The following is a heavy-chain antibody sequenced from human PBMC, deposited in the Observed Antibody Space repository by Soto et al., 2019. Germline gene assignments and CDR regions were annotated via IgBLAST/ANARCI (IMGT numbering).Heavy chain of an antibody. D-gene: IGHD6-13*01. CDR1: GCSFTSYC. J-gene: IGHJ6*02. Sequence: PGESLKISCKGSGCSFTSYCIGWARQMPGKGLEWMGIIYPGDSDTRYSPSFQGQVTISADKSISTAYLQWSSLKASDTAMYYCARTAAAVKYSSGMDVWGQGTTVTVSS. V-gene: IGHV5-51*01. CDR3: ARTAAAVKYSSGMDV. CDR2: IYPGDSDT.